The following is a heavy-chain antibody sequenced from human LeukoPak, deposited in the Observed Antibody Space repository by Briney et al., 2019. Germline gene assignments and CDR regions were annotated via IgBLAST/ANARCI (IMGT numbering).Heavy chain of an antibody. J-gene: IGHJ4*02. D-gene: IGHD6-19*01. V-gene: IGHV4-34*01. CDR2: INHSGST. CDR3: ARGWGIAVAGLDY. Sequence: MTSETLSLTCAVYGGSFSGYYWSWIRQPPGKGLEGIGEINHSGSTNYNPSLKSRVTISVDTSKNQFSLKLSSVTAADTAVYYCARGWGIAVAGLDYWGQGTLVTVSS. CDR1: GGSFSGYY.